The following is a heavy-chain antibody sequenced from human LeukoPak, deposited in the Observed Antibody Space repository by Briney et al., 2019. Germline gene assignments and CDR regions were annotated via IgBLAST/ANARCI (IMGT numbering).Heavy chain of an antibody. CDR3: AKDKTGGLEYFDY. J-gene: IGHJ4*02. D-gene: IGHD1-1*01. CDR1: GFTFSSYA. CDR2: ITGSSDSI. V-gene: IGHV3-23*01. Sequence: GGSLRLSCAASGFTFSSYAMEWVRQAPGKGLEWVSSITGSSDSIYYADSVKGRFTISRDNSKNTLYLQMNSLRAEDTAVYYCAKDKTGGLEYFDYWGQGTLVTVSS.